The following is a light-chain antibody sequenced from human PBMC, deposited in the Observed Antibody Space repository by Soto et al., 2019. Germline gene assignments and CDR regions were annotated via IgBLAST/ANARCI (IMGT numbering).Light chain of an antibody. Sequence: QSALTQPASVSGSPGQSITISCTGTRSDVGSYNLVSWYQQHPGKAPKLIIYEVNKRPSGVSNRFSGSKFGSTASLTLSGLQAEDEADYSWCSYAGSGTRLVGGGTKVTVL. J-gene: IGLJ2*01. CDR1: RSDVGSYNL. V-gene: IGLV2-23*02. CDR2: EVN. CDR3: CSYAGSGTRL.